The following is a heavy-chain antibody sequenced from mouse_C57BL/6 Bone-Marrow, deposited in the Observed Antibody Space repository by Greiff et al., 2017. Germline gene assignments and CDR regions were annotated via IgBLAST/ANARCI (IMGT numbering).Heavy chain of an antibody. CDR1: EYEFPSHD. CDR3: ARHEEGGGFAD. Sequence: EVMLVESGGGLVQPGESLKLSCESNEYEFPSHDMSWVRKTPEKRLELVAAITSAGGSTYYPDTMERRFILSRDNTKKTLYLQMSSLRSEDTALYYCARHEEGGGFADWGQGTLVTVSA. J-gene: IGHJ3*01. V-gene: IGHV5-2*01. CDR2: ITSAGGST.